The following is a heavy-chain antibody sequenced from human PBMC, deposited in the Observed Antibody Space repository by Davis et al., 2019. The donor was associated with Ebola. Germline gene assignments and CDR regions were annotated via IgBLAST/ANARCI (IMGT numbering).Heavy chain of an antibody. Sequence: MPSETLSLTCTISGCPVSDYWARVRKPPGKGLEWIGYVSPTASNRYNPSLKSRVTISVDTSKSQVSLMLDSVTAADTAVYYCARGQWVLNSWGQGTLVTVSS. V-gene: IGHV4-4*08. J-gene: IGHJ5*02. CDR3: ARGQWVLNS. CDR1: GCPVSDY. CDR2: VSPTASN. D-gene: IGHD6-19*01.